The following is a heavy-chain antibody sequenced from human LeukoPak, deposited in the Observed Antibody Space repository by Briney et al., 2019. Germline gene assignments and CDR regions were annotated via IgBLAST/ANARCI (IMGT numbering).Heavy chain of an antibody. CDR2: ISGDGGST. J-gene: IGHJ4*02. Sequence: GGSLRLSCVGSEFSFSSYWMHWVRQAPGKGLEWVSLISGDGGSTYYADSVKGRFTISRDNSKNSLYLQMNSLRTEDTALYYCAKDGSSSSPFEYWGQGTLVTVSS. D-gene: IGHD6-13*01. CDR1: EFSFSSYW. CDR3: AKDGSSSSPFEY. V-gene: IGHV3-43*02.